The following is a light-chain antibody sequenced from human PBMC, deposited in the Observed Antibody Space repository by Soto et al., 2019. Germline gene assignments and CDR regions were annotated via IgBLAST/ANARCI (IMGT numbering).Light chain of an antibody. J-gene: IGLJ2*01. CDR1: SSDVGSYKY. CDR2: EVS. V-gene: IGLV2-14*01. CDR3: SSYATNRDVL. Sequence: QSVLTQPASMSGSPGQSITISCTGTSSDVGSYKYVSWYQQHPGKAPKLIIYEVSDRPSGVSNRFSGSKSGNTASLTISGLQAEDEADYYCSSYATNRDVLFGGGTKLTVL.